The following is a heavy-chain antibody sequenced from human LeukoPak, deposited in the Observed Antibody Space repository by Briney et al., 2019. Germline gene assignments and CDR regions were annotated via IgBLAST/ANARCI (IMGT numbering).Heavy chain of an antibody. CDR2: IKWDGGRT. V-gene: IGHV3-20*04. CDR3: ARTLGPLRRGFGFDI. J-gene: IGHJ3*02. CDR1: GFTFDDHG. D-gene: IGHD3-22*01. Sequence: GGSLRLSCAASGFTFDDHGMSWVRQAPGKGLEWVSGIKWDGGRTGYADSVKGRFTISRDNAKNSLYLEMSSLRAEDTAVFYCARTLGPLRRGFGFDIWGQGTMVTVSS.